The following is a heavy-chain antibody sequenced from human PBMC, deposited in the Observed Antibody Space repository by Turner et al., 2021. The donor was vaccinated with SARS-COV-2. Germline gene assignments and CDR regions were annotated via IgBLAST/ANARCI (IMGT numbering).Heavy chain of an antibody. D-gene: IGHD2-2*02. J-gene: IGHJ4*02. V-gene: IGHV3-74*01. CDR3: ARDCSSTNCYRSGFNY. Sequence: EVQLVESGGALVRPGGSLRLPCAAPGFTFSNYWMHWVRQAPGKGLVWVSRINSDGSSTSYADSVKGRFTISRDNAKNTLYLQMNSLRAEDTAVYYCARDCSSTNCYRSGFNYWGQGTLVTVSS. CDR1: GFTFSNYW. CDR2: INSDGSST.